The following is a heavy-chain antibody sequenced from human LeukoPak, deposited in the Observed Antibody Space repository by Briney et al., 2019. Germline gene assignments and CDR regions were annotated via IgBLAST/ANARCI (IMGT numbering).Heavy chain of an antibody. Sequence: GGSLRLSCAASGFTFSGYSMNWVRQAPGKGLEWVSYINSSSSTIYYADSVKGRFTISRDNAKNSLYLQMNSLRAEDTAVYYCARSGYYYYMDVWGKGTTVTVSS. CDR1: GFTFSGYS. V-gene: IGHV3-48*04. D-gene: IGHD3-10*01. J-gene: IGHJ6*03. CDR2: INSSSSTI. CDR3: ARSGYYYYMDV.